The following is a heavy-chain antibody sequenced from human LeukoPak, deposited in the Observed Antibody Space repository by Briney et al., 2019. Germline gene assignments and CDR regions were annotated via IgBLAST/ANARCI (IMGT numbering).Heavy chain of an antibody. CDR1: GFTFSSYG. CDR2: ISYDGSNK. Sequence: GGSLSLSCAASGFTFSSYGMLWVGRAPGKGLGGVAVISYDGSNKYYADSVKGRFTISRDNSKNTLYLQMNSLRAEDTAVYYCAKSTEPGLETSIDYWGQGTLVTVSS. V-gene: IGHV3-30*18. CDR3: AKSTEPGLETSIDY. J-gene: IGHJ4*02. D-gene: IGHD1-1*01.